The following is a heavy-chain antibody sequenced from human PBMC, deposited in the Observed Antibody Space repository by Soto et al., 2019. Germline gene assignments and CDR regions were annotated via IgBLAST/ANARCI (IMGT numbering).Heavy chain of an antibody. V-gene: IGHV3-30*18. D-gene: IGHD4-17*01. J-gene: IGHJ4*02. CDR3: AKDLDDYGGNG. CDR1: GFTFSSYG. CDR2: ISYDGSNK. Sequence: QVQLVESGGGVVQPGRSLRLSCAASGFTFSSYGMHWVRQAPGKGLEWVAVISYDGSNKYYADSVKGRFTISRDNSKNTLYLQMNSLRAEDTAVYYCAKDLDDYGGNGWGQGTLVTVSS.